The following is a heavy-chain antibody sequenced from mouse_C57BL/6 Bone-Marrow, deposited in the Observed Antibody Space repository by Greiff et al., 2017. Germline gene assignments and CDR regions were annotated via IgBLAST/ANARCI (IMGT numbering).Heavy chain of an antibody. V-gene: IGHV1-62-2*01. D-gene: IGHD2-2*01. Sequence: VQLVESGAELVKPGASVKLSCKASGYTFTEYTIHWVKQRSGQGLEWIGWFYPGSGSIKYNEKFKDKATLTADKSSSTVYMELSRLTSEDSAVYFCARHETPKLWLRRGFAYWGQGTLVTVSA. J-gene: IGHJ3*01. CDR2: FYPGSGSI. CDR3: ARHETPKLWLRRGFAY. CDR1: GYTFTEYT.